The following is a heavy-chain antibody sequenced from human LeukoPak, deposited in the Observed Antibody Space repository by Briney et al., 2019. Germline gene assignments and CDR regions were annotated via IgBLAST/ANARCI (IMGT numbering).Heavy chain of an antibody. D-gene: IGHD6-13*01. Sequence: PSETLSLTCTVSGGSVSSGTYYWTWIRQHPGKGLEWIGYIYHSGSTYSNASLKSRVTISVDTSKNQFSLKLSSVTAADTAVYYCAREAGDSRSFDYWGQGTLVTVSS. J-gene: IGHJ4*02. V-gene: IGHV4-31*03. CDR3: AREAGDSRSFDY. CDR2: IYHSGST. CDR1: GGSVSSGTYY.